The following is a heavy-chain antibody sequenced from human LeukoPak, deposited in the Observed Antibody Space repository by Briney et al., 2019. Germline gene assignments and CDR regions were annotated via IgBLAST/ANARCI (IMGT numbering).Heavy chain of an antibody. Sequence: GGSLRLSCAASGFTFSSYAMHWVRQAPGKGLEWVAVISYDGSNKYYADSVKGRFTISRDNSKNTLYLQMNSLRAEDTAVYYCARAKSVSGVATIYYWGQGTLVTVSP. CDR1: GFTFSSYA. D-gene: IGHD5-12*01. CDR3: ARAKSVSGVATIYY. CDR2: ISYDGSNK. V-gene: IGHV3-30-3*01. J-gene: IGHJ4*02.